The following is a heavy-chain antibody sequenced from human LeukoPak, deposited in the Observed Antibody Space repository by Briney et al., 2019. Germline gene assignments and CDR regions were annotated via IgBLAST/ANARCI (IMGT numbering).Heavy chain of an antibody. Sequence: TGGSLRLSCAASGFTFSDYYMSWIRQAPGKGLEWVSYISKSGTSTKYADSVKGRSSISRDNAKQSLYLQLNSLTAEDTAVYYCARVRSSGSPLDYWGQGTLVTVSS. D-gene: IGHD3-10*01. CDR3: ARVRSSGSPLDY. V-gene: IGHV3-11*05. CDR2: ISKSGTST. J-gene: IGHJ4*02. CDR1: GFTFSDYY.